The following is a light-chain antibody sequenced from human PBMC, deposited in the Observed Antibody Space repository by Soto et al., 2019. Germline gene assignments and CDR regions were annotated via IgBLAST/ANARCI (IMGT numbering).Light chain of an antibody. V-gene: IGKV3-20*01. Sequence: EIVLTQSPGTLSLSPVERATLSFRASQSITRNYLAWYQQKSGQAPRLLIYGASSRATGFPDRFSGSGSGTDFTLTISRLEPEDFAVYYCQQYGSSPWTFGQGTKVDIK. J-gene: IGKJ1*01. CDR2: GAS. CDR3: QQYGSSPWT. CDR1: QSITRNY.